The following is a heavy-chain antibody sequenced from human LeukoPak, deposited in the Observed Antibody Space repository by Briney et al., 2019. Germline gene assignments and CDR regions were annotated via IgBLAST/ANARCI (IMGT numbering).Heavy chain of an antibody. Sequence: ASVKVSCKASGYTFTSYDINWVRQATGQGLEWMGWMNPNSGNTGYAQKFQGRVTMTRNTSISTAYMELSNLRSEDTAVYYCARNSGYDFHYYYYMDVWGKGTTVTISS. J-gene: IGHJ6*03. CDR1: GYTFTSYD. D-gene: IGHD5-12*01. V-gene: IGHV1-8*01. CDR3: ARNSGYDFHYYYYMDV. CDR2: MNPNSGNT.